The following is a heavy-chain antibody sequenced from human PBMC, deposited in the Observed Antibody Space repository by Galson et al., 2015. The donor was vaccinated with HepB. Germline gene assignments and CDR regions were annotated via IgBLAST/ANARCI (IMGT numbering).Heavy chain of an antibody. CDR1: GFTFSTYG. J-gene: IGHJ4*02. Sequence: SLRLSCAASGFTFSTYGMNWVRQAPGKGLEWVSYISSRPTTRYYADSVKGRFTISRDNAKNSLYLQMNSLRDEDTAVYYCARAYCGGDCLSPDYWGRGTLVTVSS. V-gene: IGHV3-48*02. CDR2: ISSRPTTR. CDR3: ARAYCGGDCLSPDY. D-gene: IGHD2-21*02.